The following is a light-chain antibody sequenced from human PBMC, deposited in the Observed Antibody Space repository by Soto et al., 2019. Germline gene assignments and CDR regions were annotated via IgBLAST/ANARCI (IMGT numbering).Light chain of an antibody. V-gene: IGKV3-20*01. CDR2: GAS. Sequence: EIVLTQSPCTLSLSPGERSTVSCSSSQSVSSTYLAWYQQKPGQAPRLLIYGASSRATGIPDRFSGSGSGTDSTLTISRLEPEDFAVYYCQQYNNSLWTFGQGTKVDIK. CDR3: QQYNNSLWT. CDR1: QSVSSTY. J-gene: IGKJ1*01.